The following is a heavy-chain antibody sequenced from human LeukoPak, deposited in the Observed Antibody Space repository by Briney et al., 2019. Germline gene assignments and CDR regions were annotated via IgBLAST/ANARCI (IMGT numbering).Heavy chain of an antibody. CDR1: GGSFSGYY. Sequence: SETLSLTRAVYGGSFSGYYWSWIRQPPGKGLEWIGEINHSGSTNYNPSLKSRVTISVDTSKNQFSLKLSSVTAADTAVYYCARGIGYCTNGVCRDYWGQGTLVTVSS. J-gene: IGHJ4*02. V-gene: IGHV4-34*01. CDR2: INHSGST. CDR3: ARGIGYCTNGVCRDY. D-gene: IGHD2-8*01.